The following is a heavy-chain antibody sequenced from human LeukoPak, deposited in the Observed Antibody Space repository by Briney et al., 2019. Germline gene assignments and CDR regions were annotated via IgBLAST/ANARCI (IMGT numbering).Heavy chain of an antibody. V-gene: IGHV4-59*08. CDR3: ARHGPKLAGASTIYFDI. J-gene: IGHJ4*02. CDR2: IYSSGST. D-gene: IGHD1-26*01. Sequence: SETLSLTCTVSGGSISNICWSWIRQSPGKGLEWIGYIYSSGSTDYNPSLKSRVTVSVDTSKNQFSLKVNSVTAADTAVYYCARHGPKLAGASTIYFDIWGQGILVTVSS. CDR1: GGSISNIC.